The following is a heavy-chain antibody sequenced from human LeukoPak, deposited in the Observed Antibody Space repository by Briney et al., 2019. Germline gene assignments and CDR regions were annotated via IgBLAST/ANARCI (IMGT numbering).Heavy chain of an antibody. CDR1: GYSITSTYW. D-gene: IGHD3-22*01. CDR3: ARVGGDDSTGHYSVDY. Sequence: SSETLSLTCAVSGYSITSTYWWGWIRQTPGRGLEWIGSLHHSGSTSYSPSLKSRVTISVDTSKNQFSLRLSSVTAADTAVYYCARVGGDDSTGHYSVDYWGQGTLVTVSS. V-gene: IGHV4-38-2*01. J-gene: IGHJ4*02. CDR2: LHHSGST.